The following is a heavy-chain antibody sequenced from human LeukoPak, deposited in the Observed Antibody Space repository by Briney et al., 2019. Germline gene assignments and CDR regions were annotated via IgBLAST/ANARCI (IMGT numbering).Heavy chain of an antibody. CDR1: GFTFSSYA. D-gene: IGHD3-10*01. Sequence: GGSLRLSCVASGFTFSSYAMSWVRPAPGKGLGWVSAIIGSGGSTYYADSVKGRFTIYRDNSKTTLYLQMNSLRAEDTAVYYCANTPFRFGELFFGFGPWGQGTLVTVSS. CDR3: ANTPFRFGELFFGFGP. J-gene: IGHJ5*02. CDR2: IIGSGGST. V-gene: IGHV3-23*01.